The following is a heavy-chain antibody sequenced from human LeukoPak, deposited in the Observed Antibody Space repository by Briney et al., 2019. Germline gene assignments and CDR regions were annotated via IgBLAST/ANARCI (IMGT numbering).Heavy chain of an antibody. CDR2: ISGTGGST. Sequence: PGGSLRLSCAVSGITLSNYGMSWVRQAPGKGLEWVAGISGTGGSTKYADSVKGRFTVSRDNAKNTPYLKMNSLRAEDTAVYFCARRGVVIRVILVGFHKEANYFDSWGQGALVTVSS. D-gene: IGHD2-21*01. V-gene: IGHV3-23*01. J-gene: IGHJ4*02. CDR1: GITLSNYG. CDR3: ARRGVVIRVILVGFHKEANYFDS.